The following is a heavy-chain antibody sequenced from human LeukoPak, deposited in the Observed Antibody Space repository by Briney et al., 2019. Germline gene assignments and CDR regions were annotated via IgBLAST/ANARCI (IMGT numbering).Heavy chain of an antibody. CDR1: GGTFSSYA. CDR3: ATGKEEPPDITFGGAIRYYMDV. V-gene: IGHV1-69*05. D-gene: IGHD3-16*01. CDR2: IIPIFGTA. Sequence: ASVKVSCKASGGTFSSYAISWVRQAPGQGLEWMGGIIPIFGTANYAQKFQGRVTITTDESTSTAYMELSSLRSEDTAVYYCATGKEEPPDITFGGAIRYYMDVWGKGTTVTVSS. J-gene: IGHJ6*03.